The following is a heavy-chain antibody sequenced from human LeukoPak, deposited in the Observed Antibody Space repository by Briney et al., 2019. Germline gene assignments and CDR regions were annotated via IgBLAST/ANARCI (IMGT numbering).Heavy chain of an antibody. D-gene: IGHD3-22*01. CDR3: ARDYYDSSGYPWYFDS. V-gene: IGHV3-48*03. CDR2: IGSSGTTI. CDR1: GFTFSSYE. J-gene: IGHJ4*02. Sequence: GGSLRLSCAASGFTFSSYEMNWVRQAPGKGLEWVSYIGSSGTTIYYADSLKGRFTISRDNAKNSLYLQMNSLRAEDTAVYYCARDYYDSSGYPWYFDSWGQGTLVTVSS.